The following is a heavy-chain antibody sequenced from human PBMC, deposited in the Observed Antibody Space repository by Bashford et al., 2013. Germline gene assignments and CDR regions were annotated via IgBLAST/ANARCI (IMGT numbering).Heavy chain of an antibody. Sequence: SLRLSCAASGFTFSTFGMHWVCQAPGKGLEWVAGIEYDGSQTYYADSVKGRFSISRDNSKNTLYLQMNSLRAEDTAVYYCAREEFRSGSYVGYFDSWAREPWSPSPQ. CDR3: AREEFRSGSYVGYFDS. CDR1: GFTFSTFG. J-gene: IGHJ4*02. D-gene: IGHD6-19*01. CDR2: IEYDGSQT. V-gene: IGHV3-33*08.